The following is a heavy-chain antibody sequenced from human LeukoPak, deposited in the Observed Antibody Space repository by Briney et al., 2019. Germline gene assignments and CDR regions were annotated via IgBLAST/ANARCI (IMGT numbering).Heavy chain of an antibody. CDR2: IYHSGST. Sequence: SETLSLTCAVSGYSISSGYYWGWIRQPPGKGLEWIGSIYHSGSTYYNPSLKSRVTISVDTSKNQFSLKLSSVTAADTAVYYCESPAGYWGQGTLVTVSS. CDR3: ESPAGY. D-gene: IGHD6-13*01. CDR1: GYSISSGYY. V-gene: IGHV4-38-2*01. J-gene: IGHJ4*02.